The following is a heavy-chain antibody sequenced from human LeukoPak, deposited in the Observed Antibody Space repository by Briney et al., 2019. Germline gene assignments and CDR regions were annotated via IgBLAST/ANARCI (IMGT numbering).Heavy chain of an antibody. V-gene: IGHV3-66*01. CDR1: GFTVSSNY. J-gene: IGHJ4*02. CDR3: ARDGYTGYCSGGSCYL. D-gene: IGHD2-15*01. Sequence: GGSLRLSRAASGFTVSSNYTSWVRQAPREGRERGSGIYSGGSTYYADSVKRRFTISRDNSKNTLYLQMNSLRAEDTAVYYCARDGYTGYCSGGSCYLWGQGTLVTVSS. CDR2: IYSGGST.